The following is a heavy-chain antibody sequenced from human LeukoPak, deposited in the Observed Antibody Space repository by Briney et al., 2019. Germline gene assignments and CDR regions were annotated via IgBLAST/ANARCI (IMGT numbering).Heavy chain of an antibody. J-gene: IGHJ4*02. Sequence: GGSLRLSCAASGFTVSSNYMSWVRQAPGKGLEWVSFIYSGGSTYYADSVKGRFTISRDNSKNTLYLQMNSLRAEDTAVYYCAKDRDPYDYGSGSYYNGVFDYWGQGTLVTVSS. V-gene: IGHV3-53*01. CDR3: AKDRDPYDYGSGSYYNGVFDY. CDR2: IYSGGST. D-gene: IGHD3-10*01. CDR1: GFTVSSNY.